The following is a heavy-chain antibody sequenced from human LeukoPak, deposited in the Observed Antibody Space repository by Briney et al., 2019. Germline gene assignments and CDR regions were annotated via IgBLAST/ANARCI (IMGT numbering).Heavy chain of an antibody. CDR3: ARFLGIGSQRYYFDS. V-gene: IGHV6-1*01. CDR1: GNSVSSNSAA. CDR2: TYYRSKWYH. J-gene: IGHJ4*02. Sequence: SQTLSLTCAISGNSVSSNSAAWSWIRQSPSRGLEWLGRTYYRSKWYHDYAVSVRSRVSVNPDTSKNQFSLQLNSVTPEDTAVYYCARFLGIGSQRYYFDSWGQGTLVTVSS. D-gene: IGHD6-19*01.